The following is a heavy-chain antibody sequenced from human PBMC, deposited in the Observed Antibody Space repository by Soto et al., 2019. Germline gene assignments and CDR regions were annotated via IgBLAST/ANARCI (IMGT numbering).Heavy chain of an antibody. V-gene: IGHV4-38-2*01. D-gene: IGHD2-2*01. CDR3: ARTVVVVVSNVPAYFDY. CDR1: GYAINSGYY. Sequence: SETLSLTCGVSGYAINSGYYWGWIRQSPGKGLEWIGNMYHGGFSYYNPSLKGRVTISVDTWKNRFSLNLRSVTAADTAVYYCARTVVVVVSNVPAYFDYWGQGMLVTVS. CDR2: MYHGGFS. J-gene: IGHJ4*02.